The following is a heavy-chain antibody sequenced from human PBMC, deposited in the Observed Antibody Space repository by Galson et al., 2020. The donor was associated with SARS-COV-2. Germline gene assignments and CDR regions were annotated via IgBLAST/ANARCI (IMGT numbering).Heavy chain of an antibody. V-gene: IGHV3-66*01. Sequence: GESLKISCAASGFTVSNNYMSWVRQAPGKGLEWLSILYSGGTSRYADSVEGRFTISRDNSKNMLYLQVNSLRAEDTAVYYCATMQYLGSAEYFQHWGQGTLVTVSS. CDR1: GFTVSNNY. CDR3: ATMQYLGSAEYFQH. J-gene: IGHJ1*01. D-gene: IGHD2-8*01. CDR2: LYSGGTS.